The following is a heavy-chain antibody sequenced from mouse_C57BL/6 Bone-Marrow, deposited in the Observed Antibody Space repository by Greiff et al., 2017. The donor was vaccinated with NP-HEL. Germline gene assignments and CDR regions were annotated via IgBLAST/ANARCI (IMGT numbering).Heavy chain of an antibody. CDR2: IWTGGGT. CDR3: ARNFGIYYGLYYAMDY. D-gene: IGHD2-1*01. CDR1: GFSLTSYA. J-gene: IGHJ4*01. V-gene: IGHV2-9-1*01. Sequence: LVAPSQSLSITCTVSGFSLTSYAISWVRQPPGKGLEWLGVIWTGGGTNYNSALKSRLSISKDNSKSQVFLKMNSLQTDDTARYYCARNFGIYYGLYYAMDYWGQGTSVTVSS.